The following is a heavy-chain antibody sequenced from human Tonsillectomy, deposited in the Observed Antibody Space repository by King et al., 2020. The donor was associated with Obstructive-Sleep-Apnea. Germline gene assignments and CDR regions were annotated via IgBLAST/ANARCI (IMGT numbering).Heavy chain of an antibody. CDR2: IRYDGNNK. V-gene: IGHV3-30*02. CDR1: GFTFSYYG. Sequence: QLVQSGGGVVQPGRSLRLSCAASGFTFSYYGMHWVRQAPGKGLEWVAFIRYDGNNKYYADSVKGRFTISRDNSKNTLFLHMNSLRPADTALYYCVKVDDTALDYWGQGTLVTVSS. D-gene: IGHD1-1*01. CDR3: VKVDDTALDY. J-gene: IGHJ4*02.